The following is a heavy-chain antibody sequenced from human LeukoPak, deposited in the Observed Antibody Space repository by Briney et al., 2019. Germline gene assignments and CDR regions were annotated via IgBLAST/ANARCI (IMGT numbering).Heavy chain of an antibody. V-gene: IGHV4-34*01. CDR2: INHSGST. J-gene: IGHJ4*02. D-gene: IGHD1-26*01. CDR3: ARAFPGSYYFDY. Sequence: SETLSLTCAVYGGSFSGYYWSWIRQPPGKGLEWIGEINHSGSTSYNPSLKSRVTISVDTSKSQFSLKLSSVTAADTAVYYCARAFPGSYYFDYWGQGTLVTVSS. CDR1: GGSFSGYY.